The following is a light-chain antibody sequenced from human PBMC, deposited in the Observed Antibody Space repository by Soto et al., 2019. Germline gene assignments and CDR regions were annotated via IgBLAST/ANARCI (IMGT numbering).Light chain of an antibody. CDR2: NVT. V-gene: IGLV2-11*01. CDR1: SSDVGSYDY. Sequence: QSVLIQPPSVSGSPGQSVTISCTGTSSDVGSYDYVSWYQQHPGTVPKPMIYNVTTQPSGVPDRFSGFRSGNSASMTISGLQAEDEADYSCCSYTSSATYVFETGTKLTVL. J-gene: IGLJ1*01. CDR3: CSYTSSATYV.